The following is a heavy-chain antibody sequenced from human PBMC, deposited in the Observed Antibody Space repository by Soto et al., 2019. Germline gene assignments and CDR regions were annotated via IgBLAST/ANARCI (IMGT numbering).Heavy chain of an antibody. Sequence: SVPLSLTGTVSGGSITNHYWSWIRQPPGKGLEWIGYIYYNGNTNYNPSLKSRVTMSVDTSRNQISLKLTTVTTADTAVYYCTRANWYSEYWGQGTLVTVSS. CDR1: GGSITNHY. D-gene: IGHD7-27*01. V-gene: IGHV4-59*11. CDR3: TRANWYSEY. J-gene: IGHJ4*02. CDR2: IYYNGNT.